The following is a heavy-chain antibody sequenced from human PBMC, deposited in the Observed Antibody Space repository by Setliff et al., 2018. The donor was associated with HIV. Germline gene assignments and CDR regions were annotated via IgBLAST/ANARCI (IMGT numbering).Heavy chain of an antibody. V-gene: IGHV1-18*01. Sequence: ASVKVSCKASGYTFTSYGISWVRQAPGQGLEWMGWISGYNGNTNFAQKLQGRVTMTTDTSTSTAYTELRSLRSDDTAVYYCVRDRLNVYSSGWGVGYWGQGTLVTVSS. CDR1: GYTFTSYG. D-gene: IGHD6-25*01. J-gene: IGHJ4*02. CDR2: ISGYNGNT. CDR3: VRDRLNVYSSGWGVGY.